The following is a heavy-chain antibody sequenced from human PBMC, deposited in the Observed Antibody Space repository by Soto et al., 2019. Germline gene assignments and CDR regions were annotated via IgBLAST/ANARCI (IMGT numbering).Heavy chain of an antibody. J-gene: IGHJ6*03. CDR1: GGTFSSYT. CDR3: AGGADYDFWSGYHYYYYYYMDV. CDR2: IIPSLGIA. V-gene: IGHV1-69*02. D-gene: IGHD3-3*01. Sequence: QVQLVQSGAEVKKPGSSVKVSCKASGGTFSSYTISWVRQAPGQGLEWMGRIIPSLGIANYAQKFQGRVTIPADKSTSTAYMELSSLRSEDTAVYYCAGGADYDFWSGYHYYYYYYMDVWGKGTTVTVSS.